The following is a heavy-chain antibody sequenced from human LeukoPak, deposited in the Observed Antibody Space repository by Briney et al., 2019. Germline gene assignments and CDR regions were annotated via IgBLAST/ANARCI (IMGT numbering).Heavy chain of an antibody. J-gene: IGHJ4*02. CDR3: ARVGRGYSFKVYYFDY. D-gene: IGHD5-18*01. CDR2: ISYDGSNK. Sequence: PGRSLRLSCAASGFTLSGYAIHWVRQAPGKGLEWVAVISYDGSNKFYADSVKGRFTISRDNSNNTLFLQMNSLRAEDTAVYYCARVGRGYSFKVYYFDYWGQGTLVTVSS. V-gene: IGHV3-30*04. CDR1: GFTLSGYA.